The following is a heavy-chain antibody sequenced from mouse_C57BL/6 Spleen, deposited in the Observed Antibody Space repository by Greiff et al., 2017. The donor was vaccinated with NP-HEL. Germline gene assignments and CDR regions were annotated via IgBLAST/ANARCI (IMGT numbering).Heavy chain of an antibody. CDR1: GYSITSGYY. CDR2: ISYDGSN. CDR3: ARFDYDAMDY. Sequence: ESGPGLVKPSQSLSLTCSVTGYSITSGYYWNWIRQFPGNKLEWMGYISYDGSNNYNPSLKNRISITRDTSKNQFFLKLNSVTTEDTATYYCARFDYDAMDYWGQGTSVTVSS. V-gene: IGHV3-6*01. J-gene: IGHJ4*01.